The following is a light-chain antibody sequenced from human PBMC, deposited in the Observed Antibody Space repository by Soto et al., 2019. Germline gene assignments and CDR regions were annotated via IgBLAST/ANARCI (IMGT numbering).Light chain of an antibody. Sequence: TQMTQSPSSVSASVGDRVTITCRASQGISGWLAWYQQKPGKAPKLLIYSISNLQSGVPSRFSGSGSGTEFTLTIRSVQPEDFATYYCQQANTFPYTFGQGTKLDI. V-gene: IGKV1-12*01. CDR2: SIS. J-gene: IGKJ2*01. CDR1: QGISGW. CDR3: QQANTFPYT.